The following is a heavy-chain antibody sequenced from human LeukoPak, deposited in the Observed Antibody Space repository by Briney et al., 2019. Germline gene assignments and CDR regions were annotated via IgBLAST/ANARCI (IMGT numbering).Heavy chain of an antibody. CDR1: GFTFSTYW. D-gene: IGHD2-2*01. Sequence: QSGGSLRLSCAASGFTFSTYWMHWVRQAPGKGLEWVANIKQDGIETYYVDSVKGRFTISRDNAKNSLYLQMNSLRVEDTAVYYCARENIVVVPGAFDIWGQGTMVTVSS. CDR2: IKQDGIET. J-gene: IGHJ3*02. CDR3: ARENIVVVPGAFDI. V-gene: IGHV3-7*01.